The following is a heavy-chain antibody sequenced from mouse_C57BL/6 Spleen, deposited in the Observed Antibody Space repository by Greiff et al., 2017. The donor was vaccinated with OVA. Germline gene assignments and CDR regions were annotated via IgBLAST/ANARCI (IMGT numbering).Heavy chain of an antibody. D-gene: IGHD1-1*01. CDR3: AKEGAYGSSFDY. V-gene: IGHV2-5*01. Sequence: VQLKESGPGLVQPSQSLSITCTVSGFSLTSYGVHWVRQSPGKGLEWLGVIWRGGSTDYNAAFMSRLSITKDNSKGQVFFKMNSLQADDTAKDYCAKEGAYGSSFDYWGQGTTLTVSS. CDR2: IWRGGST. CDR1: GFSLTSYG. J-gene: IGHJ2*01.